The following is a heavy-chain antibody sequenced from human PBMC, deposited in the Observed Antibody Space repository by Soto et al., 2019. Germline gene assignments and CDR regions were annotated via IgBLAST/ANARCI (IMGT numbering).Heavy chain of an antibody. CDR2: TYYRSKWYN. Sequence: SQTLSLTCAISGDSVSSNSAAWNWIRQSPSRGLEWLGRTYYRSKWYNDYAVSVKSRITINPDTSKNQFSLQLNSVTPEDTAVYYCATDLTASSLDYYYYGMDVWGQGTTVTVSS. CDR3: ATDLTASSLDYYYYGMDV. V-gene: IGHV6-1*01. CDR1: GDSVSSNSAA. J-gene: IGHJ6*02. D-gene: IGHD6-13*01.